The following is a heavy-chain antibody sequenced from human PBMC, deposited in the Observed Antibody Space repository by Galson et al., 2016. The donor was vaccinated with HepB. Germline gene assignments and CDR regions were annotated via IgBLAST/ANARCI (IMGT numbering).Heavy chain of an antibody. CDR3: ARPDSSESDTAPRDLYGMDV. J-gene: IGHJ6*02. Sequence: GGTFSNYAISWVRQAPGQGLEWMGRIIPKLDITNYAQRFQGRVTTTVDKPTSTAYMELRTLTSADTGVYYCARPDSSESDTAPRDLYGMDVWGQGTTVTVSS. V-gene: IGHV1-69*04. CDR2: IIPKLDIT. CDR1: GGTFSNYA. D-gene: IGHD3-22*01.